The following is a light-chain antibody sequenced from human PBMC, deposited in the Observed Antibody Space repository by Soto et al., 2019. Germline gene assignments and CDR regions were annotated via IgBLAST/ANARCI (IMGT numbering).Light chain of an antibody. CDR1: SSDVDDYNY. J-gene: IGLJ3*02. V-gene: IGLV2-23*01. Sequence: QSALTQPPSASGSPGQSVTISCTGTSSDVDDYNYVSWYQQHPGKAPKLMIYEGSKRPSGVSKRFSGSKSGNTASLTISGLQAEDEADYYCCSYAGSSTWVFGGGTKLTVL. CDR2: EGS. CDR3: CSYAGSSTWV.